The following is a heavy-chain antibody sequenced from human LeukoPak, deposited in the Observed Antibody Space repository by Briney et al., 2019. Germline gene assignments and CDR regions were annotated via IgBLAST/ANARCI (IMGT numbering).Heavy chain of an antibody. J-gene: IGHJ6*02. D-gene: IGHD4-23*01. CDR1: GFSFSSYS. CDR3: ARDEGGNPYYYYYGMDV. Sequence: PGGSLRLSCAASGFSFSSYSMSWVRQAPGKGLEWVSSISSTSSYIYYADSLKGRFTISRDNAKNSLYLQMNSLRAEDTAVYYCARDEGGNPYYYYYGMDVWGQGTTVTVSS. V-gene: IGHV3-21*01. CDR2: ISSTSSYI.